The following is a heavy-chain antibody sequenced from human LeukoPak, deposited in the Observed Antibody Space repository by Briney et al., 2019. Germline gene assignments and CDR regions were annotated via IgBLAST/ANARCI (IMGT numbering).Heavy chain of an antibody. CDR2: ISYDGSTK. J-gene: IGHJ3*02. Sequence: GGPLRLSCAASGFTFSTYAIHWVRQAPGKGLEWVALISYDGSTKYYADSVKGRFTISRDNSKNTLYLQLNSLRAEDTAVYYCARDPLLHTAGAFDIWGQGTMVTVSS. CDR1: GFTFSTYA. V-gene: IGHV3-30-3*01. CDR3: ARDPLLHTAGAFDI. D-gene: IGHD5-18*01.